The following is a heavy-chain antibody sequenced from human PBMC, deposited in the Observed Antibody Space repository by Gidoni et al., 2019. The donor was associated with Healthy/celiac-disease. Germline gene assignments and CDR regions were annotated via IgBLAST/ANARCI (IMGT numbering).Heavy chain of an antibody. CDR2: IYYSGST. CDR3: ARDREVTATPYGYFDL. V-gene: IGHV4-31*03. J-gene: IGHJ2*01. Sequence: QVQLQESGPGLVKPSQTLSLTCTVSGGSISRGGYYWSWIRQHPWKCLEWIWSIYYSGSTYYNPSLKSRVTISVDTSKNQCSLKLSSVTAADTAVYYCARDREVTATPYGYFDLWGRGTLVTVSS. CDR1: GGSISRGGYY. D-gene: IGHD2-21*02.